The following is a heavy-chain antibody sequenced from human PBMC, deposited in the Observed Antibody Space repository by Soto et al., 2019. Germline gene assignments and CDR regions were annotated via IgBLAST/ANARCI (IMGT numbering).Heavy chain of an antibody. CDR1: GYTFTSYA. J-gene: IGHJ6*02. CDR2: INAGNGNT. V-gene: IGHV1-3*01. CDR3: ARGHYYGSGLIYYYYGMDV. D-gene: IGHD3-10*01. Sequence: ASVKVSCKASGYTFTSYAMHWVRQAPGQRLEWMGWINAGNGNTKYSQKFQGRVTITRDTSASTAYMELRSLRSDDTAVYYCARGHYYGSGLIYYYYGMDVWGQGTTVTVSS.